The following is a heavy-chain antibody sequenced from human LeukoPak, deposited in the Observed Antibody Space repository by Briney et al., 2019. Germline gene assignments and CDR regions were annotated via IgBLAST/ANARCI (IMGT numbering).Heavy chain of an antibody. CDR3: ARGDDYSNYLVY. J-gene: IGHJ4*02. V-gene: IGHV1-69*13. CDR2: IIPIFGTA. CDR1: GGSFISYA. Sequence: SVKDSCKASGGSFISYAISWVRQDPGQGLEWMGGIIPIFGTANYAQTFQGRVTITADESTSTAYMELSSLRSEDTAVYYCARGDDYSNYLVYWGQGTLVTVSS. D-gene: IGHD4-11*01.